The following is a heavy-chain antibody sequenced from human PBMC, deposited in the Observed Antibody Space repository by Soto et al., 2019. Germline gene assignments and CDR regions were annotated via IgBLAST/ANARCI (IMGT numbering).Heavy chain of an antibody. Sequence: EVQLVESGGGLIQPGGSLRLSCAVSGFTVSNNYMSWVRQAPGKGLEGVSVIYSGGYTAYGDSVKGRFTISRDNSKNTLYLQMKTLGAAGPAVFFWATQPGGGGYWGQGTLVTVSS. J-gene: IGHJ4*02. CDR1: GFTVSNNY. V-gene: IGHV3-53*01. D-gene: IGHD3-10*01. CDR3: ATQPGGGGY. CDR2: IYSGGYT.